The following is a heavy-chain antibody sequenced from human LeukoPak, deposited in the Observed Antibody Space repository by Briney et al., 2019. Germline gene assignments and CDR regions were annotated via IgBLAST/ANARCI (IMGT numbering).Heavy chain of an antibody. D-gene: IGHD6-13*01. CDR1: GYSISSGYY. CDR2: IYHSGRT. CDR3: ARNARSSSWYPGAFDY. Sequence: SETLSPTCTVSGYSISSGYYWGWIRPPPGKGLEWIGSIYHSGRTFYNPSLKSRVTISVDTSKNQFSLKLSSVTAADTAVYYCARNARSSSWYPGAFDYWGQGTLVTVSS. J-gene: IGHJ4*02. V-gene: IGHV4-38-2*02.